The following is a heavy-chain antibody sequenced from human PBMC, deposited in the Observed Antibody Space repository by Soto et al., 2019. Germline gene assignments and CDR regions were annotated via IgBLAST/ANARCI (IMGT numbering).Heavy chain of an antibody. CDR2: IYYSGST. D-gene: IGHD2-15*01. J-gene: IGHJ4*02. V-gene: IGHV4-59*01. CDR3: ARRYGGNFDY. Sequence: SETLSLTCPVCCGSIISYYWSWIRQPPGKGLEWIGYIYYSGSTNYNPSLKSRVTISVDTSKNQFSLKLSSVTAADTAVYYCARRYGGNFDYWGQGTLVTVS. CDR1: CGSIISYY.